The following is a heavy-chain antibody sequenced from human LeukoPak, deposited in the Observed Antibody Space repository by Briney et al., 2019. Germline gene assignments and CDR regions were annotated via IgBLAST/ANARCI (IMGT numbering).Heavy chain of an antibody. V-gene: IGHV5-51*01. CDR3: ARSIAAAGTYVDY. J-gene: IGHJ4*02. D-gene: IGHD6-13*01. CDR1: GYSFTSYR. Sequence: GESLKISCKGSGYSFTSYRIGWVRQMPGKGLEWMGIIYPDDSDTRYSPSFQGQVTISADKSVGTAYLQWSSLKASDTAMYYCARSIAAAGTYVDYWGQGTLVTVSS. CDR2: IYPDDSDT.